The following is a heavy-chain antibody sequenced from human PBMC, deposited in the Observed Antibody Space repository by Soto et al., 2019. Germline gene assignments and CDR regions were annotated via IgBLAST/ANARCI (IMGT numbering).Heavy chain of an antibody. D-gene: IGHD3-3*01. CDR3: ARDSYDFWSGYPNWFDP. Sequence: GGSLRLSCAASGFTFSSYWMSWVRQAPGKGLEWVANIKQDGSEKYYVDSVKGRFTISRDNAKNSLYLQMNSLRAEDTAVYYCARDSYDFWSGYPNWFDPWGQGTLVTVSS. V-gene: IGHV3-7*03. J-gene: IGHJ5*02. CDR1: GFTFSSYW. CDR2: IKQDGSEK.